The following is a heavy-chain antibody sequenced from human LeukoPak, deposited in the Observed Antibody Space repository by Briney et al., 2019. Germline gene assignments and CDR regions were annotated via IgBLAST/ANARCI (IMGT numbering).Heavy chain of an antibody. CDR2: ISSDGSST. J-gene: IGHJ4*02. D-gene: IGHD4-17*01. CDR1: GFTFSSYA. Sequence: QPGRSLRLSCTASGFTFSSYAIHWVRQAPGKGLEWVAIISSDGSSTYYADSVKGRFTISRDNSKNTLYLQMNSLRAADTAVYYCAKVRSRGAYGDYLNYFESWGQGTLVTVSS. V-gene: IGHV3-30-3*01. CDR3: AKVRSRGAYGDYLNYFES.